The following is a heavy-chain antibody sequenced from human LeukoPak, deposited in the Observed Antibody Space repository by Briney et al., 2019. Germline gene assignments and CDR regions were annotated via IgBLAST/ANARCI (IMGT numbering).Heavy chain of an antibody. V-gene: IGHV4-30-4*01. CDR1: GGSISSGDYY. D-gene: IGHD3-22*01. CDR2: IYYSGST. CDR3: ARDRLDYYDSSGYLDY. J-gene: IGHJ4*02. Sequence: SETLSLTCTVSGGSISSGDYYWSWIRQPPGKGLEWIVYIYYSGSTYYNPSLKSRVTISVDTSKNQFSLKLSSVTAADTAVYYCARDRLDYYDSSGYLDYWGQGILVTVSS.